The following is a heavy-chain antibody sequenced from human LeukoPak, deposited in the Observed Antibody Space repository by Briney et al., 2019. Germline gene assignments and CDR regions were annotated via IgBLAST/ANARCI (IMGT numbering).Heavy chain of an antibody. J-gene: IGHJ4*02. CDR3: AKVDSSGYYYAHDY. CDR2: ISGSGGST. Sequence: GGSLRLSCAAFGFTFSTYAMHWVRQAPGKGLEWVSAISGSGGSTYYADSVKGRFTISRDNSKNTLYLQMNSLRAEDTAVYYCAKVDSSGYYYAHDYWGQGTLVTVSS. D-gene: IGHD3-22*01. V-gene: IGHV3-23*01. CDR1: GFTFSTYA.